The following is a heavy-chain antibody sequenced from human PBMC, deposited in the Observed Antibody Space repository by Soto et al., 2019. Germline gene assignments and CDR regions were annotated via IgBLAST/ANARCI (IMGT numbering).Heavy chain of an antibody. CDR1: GFTFSSYG. CDR2: IWYDGSNE. D-gene: IGHD6-19*01. CDR3: AREEYSSGTGYLQH. V-gene: IGHV3-33*01. Sequence: QVQLVESGGGVVQPGRSLRLSCAASGFTFSSYGMHWVRQAPGKGLEWVALIWYDGSNEYYVDSVKGRFTISRDNSKNTLFLQRNSLRAEDTAMYYCAREEYSSGTGYLQHGGQGTLVTVSS. J-gene: IGHJ1*01.